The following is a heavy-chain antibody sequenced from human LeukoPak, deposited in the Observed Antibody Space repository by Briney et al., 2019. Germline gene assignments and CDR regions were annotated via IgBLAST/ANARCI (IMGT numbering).Heavy chain of an antibody. V-gene: IGHV6-1*01. Sequence: SQTLSLTCAISGDSVSSNSAAWNWIRQSPSRGLEWLGRTYYRSKWYNDYAVSVKSRITINPDTSKNQFSLQLNSVTPEDTAVYYCARDQIAMATIMDYYYGMDVWGQGTTVTVSS. J-gene: IGHJ6*02. CDR1: GDSVSSNSAA. CDR3: ARDQIAMATIMDYYYGMDV. D-gene: IGHD5-24*01. CDR2: TYYRSKWYN.